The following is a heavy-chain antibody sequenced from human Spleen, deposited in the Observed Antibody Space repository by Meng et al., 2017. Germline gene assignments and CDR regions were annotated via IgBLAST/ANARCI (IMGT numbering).Heavy chain of an antibody. CDR2: ISGAGGST. D-gene: IGHD6-13*01. CDR3: AKFAGLRGSSWENFDS. V-gene: IGHV3-23*01. J-gene: IGHJ4*02. Sequence: GGSLRLSCAASGFTFNTYAMSWVRQAPGKGLEWVSAISGAGGSTYYADSVKGRFTSSRDNFKNTVYLQMISLRAEDTAVYYCAKFAGLRGSSWENFDSWGQGTLVTVSS. CDR1: GFTFNTYA.